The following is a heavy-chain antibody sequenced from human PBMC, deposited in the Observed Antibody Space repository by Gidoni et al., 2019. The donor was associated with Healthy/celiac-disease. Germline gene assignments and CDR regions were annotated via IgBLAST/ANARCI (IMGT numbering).Heavy chain of an antibody. J-gene: IGHJ4*02. D-gene: IGHD4-17*01. CDR1: GFSLSNARMG. CDR3: ARIKEDDYGDYDPPVYFDY. Sequence: QVTLKESGPVLVKPTETLTLTCTVSGFSLSNARMGVSWIRQPPGKALEWLAHIFSNDEKSYSTSLKSRLTISKDTSKSQVVLTMTNMDPVDTATYYCARIKEDDYGDYDPPVYFDYWGQGTLVTVSS. CDR2: IFSNDEK. V-gene: IGHV2-26*01.